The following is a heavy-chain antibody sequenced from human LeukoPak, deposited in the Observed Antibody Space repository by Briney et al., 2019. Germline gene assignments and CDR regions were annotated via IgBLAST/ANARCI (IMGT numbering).Heavy chain of an antibody. J-gene: IGHJ4*02. CDR3: ARGFDGRQQLEALNYFDY. Sequence: SETLSLTCTVSGGSISSYYWSWIRQPPGKGLEWIGYIYYSGSTNYNPSLKSRVTISVDTSKNQFSLKLSSVTAADTAVYYCARGFDGRQQLEALNYFDYWGQGTLVTVSS. D-gene: IGHD6-13*01. V-gene: IGHV4-59*12. CDR1: GGSISSYY. CDR2: IYYSGST.